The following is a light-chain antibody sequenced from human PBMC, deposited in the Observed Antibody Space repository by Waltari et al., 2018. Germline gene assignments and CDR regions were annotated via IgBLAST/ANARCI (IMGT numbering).Light chain of an antibody. V-gene: IGLV3-1*01. CDR2: HDS. J-gene: IGLJ2*01. CDR3: QACDTSTLV. CDR1: KLGDKY. Sequence: SYELTQPHSVSVSPGQTASITCSGDKLGDKYNGGYQQKPGKSPVLVIYHDSKRPSGIPERLSGTNPGHTATLTISGTQGMEESDYYSQACDTSTLVFGGGTKLTVL.